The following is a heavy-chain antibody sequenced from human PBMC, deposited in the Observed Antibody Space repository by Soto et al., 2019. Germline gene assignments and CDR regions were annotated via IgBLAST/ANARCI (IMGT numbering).Heavy chain of an antibody. CDR1: GASVSSAEHY. CDR3: ARLSGYDPAGAADK. J-gene: IGHJ4*02. CDR2: TYYSGGS. V-gene: IGHV4-30-4*01. D-gene: IGHD5-12*01. Sequence: QVQLQESGPGLVKASQTLSLTCTLSGASVSSAEHYWSWIRHPPGKGLEWIGYTYYSGGSYYNASLQRRVSISVDTSHNQFSLKLTSVTAADTDVYYCARLSGYDPAGAADKWGPGILVSVSS.